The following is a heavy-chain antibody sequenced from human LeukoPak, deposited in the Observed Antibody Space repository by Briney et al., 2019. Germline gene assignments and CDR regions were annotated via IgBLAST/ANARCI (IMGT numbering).Heavy chain of an antibody. Sequence: GGSLRLSCSASGFTFSSYAMHWVRQAPGKGLEYVSGISTNGDSTYYADSVKGRFTISRDNSRNTLYLQVSSLRAEDTAVYYCVKGSDYVWGSYRVFDYWGQGTLVTVSS. CDR2: ISTNGDST. V-gene: IGHV3-64D*06. D-gene: IGHD3-16*02. J-gene: IGHJ4*02. CDR1: GFTFSSYA. CDR3: VKGSDYVWGSYRVFDY.